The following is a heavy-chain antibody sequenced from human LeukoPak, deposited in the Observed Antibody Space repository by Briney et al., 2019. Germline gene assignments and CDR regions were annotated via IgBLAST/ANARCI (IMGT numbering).Heavy chain of an antibody. V-gene: IGHV3-23*01. Sequence: PGGSLRLSCAASGFTFSSNTMTWVRQAPGKGLEWVSTISGSGGSTYYADSVKGRFTISRDNSKNTLYMQMNSLRAEDTAVYYCAKLLWGYCSSTSCYKFDYWGQGTLVTVSS. CDR2: ISGSGGST. CDR3: AKLLWGYCSSTSCYKFDY. D-gene: IGHD2-2*01. J-gene: IGHJ4*02. CDR1: GFTFSSNT.